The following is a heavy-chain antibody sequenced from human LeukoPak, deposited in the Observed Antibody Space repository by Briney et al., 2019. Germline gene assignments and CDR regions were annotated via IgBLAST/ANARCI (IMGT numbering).Heavy chain of an antibody. J-gene: IGHJ4*02. CDR2: IKQDGSEK. V-gene: IGHV3-7*01. Sequence: GGSLRLSCAASGFTFSDYYMSWIRQAPGKGLEWVANIKQDGSEKYYVDSVKGRFTISRDNAKNSLYLQMNSLRAEDTAVYYCARALEDYGDYWGQGTLVTVSS. CDR3: ARALEDYGDY. CDR1: GFTFSDYY.